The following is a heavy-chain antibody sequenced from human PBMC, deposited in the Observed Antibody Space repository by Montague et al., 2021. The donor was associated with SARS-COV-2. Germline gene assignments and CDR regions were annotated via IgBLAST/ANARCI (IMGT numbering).Heavy chain of an antibody. CDR1: GGPISGSSDY. D-gene: IGHD5-18*01. J-gene: IGHJ5*02. Sequence: SETLSLTCTVTGGPISGSSDYWGWIRQSPGKGLEWIASVDYSGNTYYSPSLKSRLTISVDTSKNQFSLKLNSVTAADTALYYCARREYSYGWGAWGQGTLVTVSP. V-gene: IGHV4-39*01. CDR3: ARREYSYGWGA. CDR2: VDYSGNT.